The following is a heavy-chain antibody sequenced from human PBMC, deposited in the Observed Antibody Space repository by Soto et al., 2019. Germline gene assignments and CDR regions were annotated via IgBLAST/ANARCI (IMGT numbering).Heavy chain of an antibody. J-gene: IGHJ6*02. V-gene: IGHV4-4*02. CDR1: GGSISSSNW. D-gene: IGHD6-19*01. CDR3: ARDRIIAVAGTGYYYYYGMDV. Sequence: SETLSLTCAVSGGSISSSNWWSWVRQPPGKGLEWIGEIYHSGSTNYNPSLKSRVTISVDKSKNQFSLKLSSMTAADTAVYYCARDRIIAVAGTGYYYYYGMDVWGQGTTVTV. CDR2: IYHSGST.